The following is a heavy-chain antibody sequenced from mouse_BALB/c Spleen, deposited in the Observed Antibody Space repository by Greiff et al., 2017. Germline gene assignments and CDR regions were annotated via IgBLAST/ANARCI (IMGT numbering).Heavy chain of an antibody. J-gene: IGHJ4*01. V-gene: IGHV5-17*02. CDR1: GFTFSSFG. CDR2: ISSGSSTI. Sequence: EVQLVESGGGLVQPGGSRKLSCAASGFTFSSFGMHWVRQAPEKGLEWVAYISSGSSTIYYADTVKGRFTISRDNPKNTLFLQMTSLRSEDTAMYYCARDWDGRAMDYWGQGTSVTVSS. CDR3: ARDWDGRAMDY. D-gene: IGHD4-1*01.